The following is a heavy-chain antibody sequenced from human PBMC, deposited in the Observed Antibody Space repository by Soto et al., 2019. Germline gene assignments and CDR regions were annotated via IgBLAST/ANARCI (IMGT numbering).Heavy chain of an antibody. D-gene: IGHD5-18*01. CDR3: ARATSTAMVVYYFDY. V-gene: IGHV4-59*01. Sequence: TSETLSLTCTVSGGSISSYYWSWIRQPPGKGLEWIGYIYYSGSTNYNPSLKSRVTISVDTSKNQFSLKLSSVTAADTAVYYCARATSTAMVVYYFDYWGQGTLVTVS. CDR2: IYYSGST. J-gene: IGHJ4*02. CDR1: GGSISSYY.